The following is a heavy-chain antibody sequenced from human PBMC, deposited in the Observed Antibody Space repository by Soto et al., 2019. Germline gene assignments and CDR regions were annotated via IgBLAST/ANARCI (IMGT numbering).Heavy chain of an antibody. V-gene: IGHV6-1*01. CDR3: ARDLVVVVAATPRTKGDDAFDI. CDR2: TYYRSKWYN. J-gene: IGHJ3*02. Sequence: PLQTLSLTCAISGDSVSSNSAAWNWIRQSPSRGLEWLGRTYYRSKWYNDYAVSVKSRITINPDTSKNQFSLQLNSVTPEDTAVYYCARDLVVVVAATPRTKGDDAFDIWGQGTMVTVSS. D-gene: IGHD2-15*01. CDR1: GDSVSSNSAA.